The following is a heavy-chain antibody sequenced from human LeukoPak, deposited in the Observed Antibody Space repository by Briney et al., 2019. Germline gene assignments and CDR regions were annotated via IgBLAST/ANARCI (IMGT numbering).Heavy chain of an antibody. CDR3: AKDALRYSRW. CDR2: ISGSGGST. CDR1: GFTFSSSA. D-gene: IGHD3-9*01. Sequence: GGSLRLSCAASGFTFSSSAIHWVRQAPGKGLEWVSAISGSGGSTYYADSVKGRFTISRDNSKNTLYLQMNSRRAEDTAVYYCAKDALRYSRWGGQGTLVTVSS. J-gene: IGHJ4*02. V-gene: IGHV3-23*01.